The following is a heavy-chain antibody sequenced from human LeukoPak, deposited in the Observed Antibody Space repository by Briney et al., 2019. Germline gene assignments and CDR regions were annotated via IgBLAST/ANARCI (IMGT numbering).Heavy chain of an antibody. V-gene: IGHV3-74*01. CDR2: INSDGSTT. CDR3: AKAPSYYYDSSGYYGYYFDY. Sequence: GGSLRLSCAASGFTFSSYWMHWVRQVPGKGLVWVSRINSDGSTTNYADSVQGRFTISRDNAKNTLYLQMNSLRAEDTAVYYCAKAPSYYYDSSGYYGYYFDYWGQGTLVTVSS. CDR1: GFTFSSYW. D-gene: IGHD3-22*01. J-gene: IGHJ4*02.